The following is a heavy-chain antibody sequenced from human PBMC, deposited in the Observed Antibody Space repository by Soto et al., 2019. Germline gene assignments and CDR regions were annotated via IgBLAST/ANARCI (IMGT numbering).Heavy chain of an antibody. J-gene: IGHJ6*03. V-gene: IGHV3-30*03. Sequence: PGGSLRLSCAASGFTFSSYGMHWVRQAPGKGLEWVAVISYDGSNKYYADSVKGRFTISRDNSKNTLYLQMNSLRAEDTAVYYCARTVVHMATVDSYSYYTDVWGRGTTVTVSS. CDR3: ARTVVHMATVDSYSYYTDV. CDR1: GFTFSSYG. CDR2: ISYDGSNK. D-gene: IGHD4-4*01.